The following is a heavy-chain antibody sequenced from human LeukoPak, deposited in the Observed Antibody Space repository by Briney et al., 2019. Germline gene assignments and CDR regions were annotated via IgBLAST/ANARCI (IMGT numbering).Heavy chain of an antibody. CDR1: GGTFSSYA. CDR3: ARSHYDFWSGVYYFDY. J-gene: IGHJ4*02. D-gene: IGHD3-3*01. V-gene: IGHV1-2*02. Sequence: ASVKVSCKASGGTFSSYAISWVRQAPGQGLEWMGWINPNSGGTNYAQKFQGRVTMTRDTSISTAYMELSRLRSDDTAVYYCARSHYDFWSGVYYFDYWGQGTLVTVSS. CDR2: INPNSGGT.